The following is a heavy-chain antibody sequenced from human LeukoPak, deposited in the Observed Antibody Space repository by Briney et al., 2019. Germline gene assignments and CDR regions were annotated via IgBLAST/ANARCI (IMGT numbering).Heavy chain of an antibody. D-gene: IGHD1/OR15-1a*01. CDR1: GFTFGSSW. V-gene: IGHV3-74*01. Sequence: PGGSLRLSCAASGFTFGSSWMHWFRQAPGQGLVWVSCINNDGTNAIYAHSVMGRFSMSRDTPRNTVYLQMNGLRAEDTAVYYCARGNIGPDLWGQGTLVTVSS. CDR2: INNDGTNA. J-gene: IGHJ5*02. CDR3: ARGNIGPDL.